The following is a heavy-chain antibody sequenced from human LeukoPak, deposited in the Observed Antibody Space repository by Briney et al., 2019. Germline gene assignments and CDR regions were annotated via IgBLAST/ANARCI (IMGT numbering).Heavy chain of an antibody. J-gene: IGHJ4*02. CDR1: GYTFTSYD. V-gene: IGHV1-8*01. D-gene: IGHD2-15*01. Sequence: RASMKVSCKASGYTFTSYDLNWVRQATGQGLEWMGWVSPNSGNTGYAQKFQGRVTMTRDTSISTVYMELSSLRSEDTAVYYCARGVGYCSGGNCYGVGSSDYWGQGTLVTVSS. CDR3: ARGVGYCSGGNCYGVGSSDY. CDR2: VSPNSGNT.